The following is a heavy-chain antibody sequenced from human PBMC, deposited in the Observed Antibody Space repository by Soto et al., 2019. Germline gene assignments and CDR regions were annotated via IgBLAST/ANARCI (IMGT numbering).Heavy chain of an antibody. V-gene: IGHV1-69*06. CDR1: GGTFSKYS. J-gene: IGHJ6*02. Sequence: QVRLVQSGAEVKKPGSSVKVSCKVSGGTFSKYSLSWVRQTPGQGLEWMGGITPFVDTSNYAQRFLGRVTSTGDNPKNTAFLKVGALKSEDAALFFCARTSYFNGSSCYSRHYYGMDVWGQGTTVTVSS. CDR2: ITPFVDTS. D-gene: IGHD2-21*01. CDR3: ARTSYFNGSSCYSRHYYGMDV.